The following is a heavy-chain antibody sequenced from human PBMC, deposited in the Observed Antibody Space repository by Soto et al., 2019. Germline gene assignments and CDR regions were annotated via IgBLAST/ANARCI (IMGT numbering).Heavy chain of an antibody. CDR3: ARVHRAPFY. Sequence: GGSLRLSCAASGFTFSSYAMSWVRQAPGKGLEWVSAISGSGGRTYYADSVKGRFTISRDNSKNTLYLQMNSLRADDTAVYYCARVHRAPFYWGQGTLVTVSS. V-gene: IGHV3-23*01. CDR2: ISGSGGRT. CDR1: GFTFSSYA. J-gene: IGHJ4*02.